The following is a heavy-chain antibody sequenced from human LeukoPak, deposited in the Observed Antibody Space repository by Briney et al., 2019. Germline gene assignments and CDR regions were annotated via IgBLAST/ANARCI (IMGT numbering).Heavy chain of an antibody. CDR2: IKQDGSEK. J-gene: IGHJ6*02. CDR3: ARVGYYYYYGMDV. Sequence: GGSLRLSCAASGFTFSSYWMSWVRQAPGKGLEWVANIKQDGSEKYYVDSVKGRFTISRDNAKNSLYLQMNSLRAEDTAVYYCARVGYYYYYGMDVWGQGTTVTVSS. CDR1: GFTFSSYW. V-gene: IGHV3-7*01.